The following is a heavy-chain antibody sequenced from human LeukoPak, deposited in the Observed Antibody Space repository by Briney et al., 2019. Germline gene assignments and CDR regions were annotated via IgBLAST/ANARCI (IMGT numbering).Heavy chain of an antibody. D-gene: IGHD3-3*01. V-gene: IGHV4-39*01. J-gene: IGHJ3*02. CDR2: IYYSGST. Sequence: SETLSLTCTVSGGSISSSSYYWGWIRQPPGKGLEWIGGIYYSGSTYYNPSLKSRVTISVDTSKNQFSLKLSSVTAADTAVYYCASRATDPIFGVVIMSFDAFDIWGQGTMVTVSS. CDR3: ASRATDPIFGVVIMSFDAFDI. CDR1: GGSISSSSYY.